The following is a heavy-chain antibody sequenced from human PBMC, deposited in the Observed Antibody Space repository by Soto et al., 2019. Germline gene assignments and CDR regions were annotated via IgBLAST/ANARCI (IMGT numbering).Heavy chain of an antibody. V-gene: IGHV1-69*13. CDR1: GGTFSSYA. CDR2: IIPIFGTA. D-gene: IGHD5-12*01. Sequence: PVKVSCKASGGTFSSYASSWVRQAPGQGLEWMGGIIPIFGTANYAQKFQGRVTITADESTSTAYMELSSLRSEDTAVYYCASDSGYANYAFDIWGQGTMVTVSS. CDR3: ASDSGYANYAFDI. J-gene: IGHJ3*02.